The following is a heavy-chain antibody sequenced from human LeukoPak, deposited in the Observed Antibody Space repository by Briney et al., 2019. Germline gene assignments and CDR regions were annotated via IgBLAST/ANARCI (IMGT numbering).Heavy chain of an antibody. D-gene: IGHD1-1*01. J-gene: IGHJ4*02. Sequence: GGSLRLSCAASGITFSTYAMNWVRQAPGKGLEWVSVISGSAASTSYADSVKGRFTISRDNSRNTLYLQMNNLRAEDTAVYYCAKGTTWGTRSLDYWGQGTLVTVSS. CDR2: ISGSAAST. CDR1: GITFSTYA. V-gene: IGHV3-23*01. CDR3: AKGTTWGTRSLDY.